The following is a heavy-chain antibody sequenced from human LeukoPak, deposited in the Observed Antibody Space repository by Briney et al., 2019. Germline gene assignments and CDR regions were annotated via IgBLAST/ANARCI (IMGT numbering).Heavy chain of an antibody. CDR3: ARVPISTTARGYFDY. CDR1: GGSVSSGSYY. V-gene: IGHV4-61*01. CDR2: IYFSGST. J-gene: IGHJ4*02. D-gene: IGHD4-17*01. Sequence: SETLSLHCTVSGGSVSSGSYYWSWIRQPPGKGLEWIGYIYFSGSTTYNPSLNSRVTISVDTSKNKFSLKLSSVTAADTAVYYCARVPISTTARGYFDYWGQGTLVTVSS.